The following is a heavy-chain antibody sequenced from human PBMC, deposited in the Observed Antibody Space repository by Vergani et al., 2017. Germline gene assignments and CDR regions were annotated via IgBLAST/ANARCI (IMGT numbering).Heavy chain of an antibody. Sequence: VQLVESGGGLVQPGGSLRLSCAASGFTFSSYGMHWVRQAPGKGLEWVAVIWYDGSNKYYADSVKGRFTISRDNSKNTLYLQMNSLRAEDTAVYYCAKGGHYDSSNYYGMDVWGQGTTVTVSS. CDR3: AKGGHYDSSNYYGMDV. D-gene: IGHD3-22*01. CDR1: GFTFSSYG. J-gene: IGHJ6*02. V-gene: IGHV3-33*06. CDR2: IWYDGSNK.